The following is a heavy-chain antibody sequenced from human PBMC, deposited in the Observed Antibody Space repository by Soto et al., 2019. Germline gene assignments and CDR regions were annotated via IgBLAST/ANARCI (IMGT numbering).Heavy chain of an antibody. CDR3: ARGRQLENY. J-gene: IGHJ4*02. V-gene: IGHV4-59*01. CDR2: IYYSGST. D-gene: IGHD6-6*01. Sequence: PSETLSLTCTVSGGSISSYYWSWIRQPPGKGLEWIGYIYYSGSTNYNPSLKSRVTISVDTSKNQFSLKLSSVTAADTAVYYCARGRQLENYWGQGTLVTVSS. CDR1: GGSISSYY.